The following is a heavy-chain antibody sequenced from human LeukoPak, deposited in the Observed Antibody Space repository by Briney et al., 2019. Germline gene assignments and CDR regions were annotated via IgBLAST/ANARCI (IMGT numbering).Heavy chain of an antibody. CDR3: ARVNGGTYYYDSSYFDY. D-gene: IGHD3-22*01. V-gene: IGHV3-21*01. CDR1: GFTFSSYS. Sequence: GGSLRLSCAASGFTFSSYSMNWVRQVPGKGLEWVSSISSSSSYIYYADSVKGRFTISRDNAKNSLYLQMNSLRAEDTAVYYCARVNGGTYYYDSSYFDYWGQGTLVTVSS. J-gene: IGHJ4*02. CDR2: ISSSSSYI.